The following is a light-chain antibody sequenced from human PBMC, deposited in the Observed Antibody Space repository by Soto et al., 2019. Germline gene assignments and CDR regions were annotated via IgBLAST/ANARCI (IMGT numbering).Light chain of an antibody. V-gene: IGLV2-23*03. CDR1: SSDVGSYNL. CDR3: CSYAGSSTFVV. CDR2: EGS. Sequence: QSVLTQPASVSGSPGQSITISCTGTSSDVGSYNLVAWYQHHPGKAPKLLIYEGSQRSSGVSNRFSGSKSGNTASLTISGLQSEDEADYYCCSYAGSSTFVVFGGGTQLTVL. J-gene: IGLJ2*01.